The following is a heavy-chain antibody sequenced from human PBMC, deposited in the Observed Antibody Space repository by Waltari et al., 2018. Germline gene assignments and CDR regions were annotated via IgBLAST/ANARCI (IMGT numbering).Heavy chain of an antibody. D-gene: IGHD6-13*01. V-gene: IGHV4-4*02. CDR1: GGSISSSNW. CDR3: AGLGGVAAGKGGNPFDY. J-gene: IGHJ4*02. CDR2: IYHSGST. Sequence: QVQLQESGPGLVKPSGTLSLTCAVSGGSISSSNWWSWVRQPPGKGLEWIGEIYHSGSTNYNPSLKSRVTISVDKSKNQFSLKLSSVTAADTAVYYCAGLGGVAAGKGGNPFDYWGQGTLVTVSS.